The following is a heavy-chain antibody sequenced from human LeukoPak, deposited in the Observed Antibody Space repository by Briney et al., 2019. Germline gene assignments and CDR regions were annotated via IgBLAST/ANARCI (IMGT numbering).Heavy chain of an antibody. J-gene: IGHJ4*02. Sequence: GGSLRLSCAASGFSFSSYAMHWVRQAPGKGLEWVAGIWYDGSNKHHADSVQGRFTISRDDSKNTLYLQMNSLRVEDTAVYYCARDVAKSSLDYWGQGTLVTVSS. V-gene: IGHV3-33*01. D-gene: IGHD6-19*01. CDR2: IWYDGSNK. CDR3: ARDVAKSSLDY. CDR1: GFSFSSYA.